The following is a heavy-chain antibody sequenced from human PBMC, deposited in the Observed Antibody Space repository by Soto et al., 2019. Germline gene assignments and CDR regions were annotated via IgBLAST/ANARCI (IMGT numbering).Heavy chain of an antibody. CDR1: GYSFTDFG. D-gene: IGHD4-4*01. CDR3: PRGHYILTGWKFEF. J-gene: IGHJ4*02. Sequence: QAQLVQSGSEVKKPGASVKVSCKASGYSFTDFGVNWVRQAPGQGLEWLGWISAYNGNRVYAQSFQGRLTVTTDTTRDTSYLELTNLRSDDTAIYYCPRGHYILTGWKFEFWGQGTLVTVSS. CDR2: ISAYNGNR. V-gene: IGHV1-18*01.